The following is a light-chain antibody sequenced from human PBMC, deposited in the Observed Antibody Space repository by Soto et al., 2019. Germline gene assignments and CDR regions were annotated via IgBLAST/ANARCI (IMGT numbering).Light chain of an antibody. CDR1: QDISKY. CDR3: QQYDSLPLT. Sequence: DIQMTQSPSSLSASVGDRVTITCQASQDISKYLNWYQQKPGKAPRFLINDASNLQTGVPSRFSGSGSGTHFTFTIISLPTEDGATSYGQQYDSLPLTFGGGTKVEFK. CDR2: DAS. V-gene: IGKV1-33*01. J-gene: IGKJ4*01.